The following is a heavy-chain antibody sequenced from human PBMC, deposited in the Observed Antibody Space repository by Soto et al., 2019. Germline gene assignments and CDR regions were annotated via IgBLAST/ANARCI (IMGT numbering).Heavy chain of an antibody. D-gene: IGHD3-3*01. CDR3: AKEMGPFQDFWSGYLY. J-gene: IGHJ4*02. V-gene: IGHV3-23*01. CDR2: ISGSGGST. Sequence: GGSLGLSCAAYGFTFSSYAMRWVRQAPGKGLEWVSAISGSGGSTYYADSVKGRFTISRDNSKNTLYLQMNSLRAEDTAVYYCAKEMGPFQDFWSGYLYWGQGTLVTVSS. CDR1: GFTFSSYA.